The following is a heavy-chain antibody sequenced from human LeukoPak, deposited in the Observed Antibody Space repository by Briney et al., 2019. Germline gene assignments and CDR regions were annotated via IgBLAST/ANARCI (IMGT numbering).Heavy chain of an antibody. J-gene: IGHJ4*02. D-gene: IGHD3-10*01. CDR3: AREEEDYYDSGTYYFDF. CDR2: ICSTSDYI. Sequence: PGGSLRLSCAASGFTFTTYNMNWVRQAPGKGLEWVSSICSTSDYIYYADSLKGRFTISRDNAKSTLYMQMNSLRAEDTVVYYCAREEEDYYDSGTYYFDFWGQGTLVTVSS. V-gene: IGHV3-21*01. CDR1: GFTFTTYN.